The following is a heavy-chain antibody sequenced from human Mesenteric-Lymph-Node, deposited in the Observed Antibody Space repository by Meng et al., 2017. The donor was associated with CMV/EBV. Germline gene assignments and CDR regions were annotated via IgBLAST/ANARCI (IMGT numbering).Heavy chain of an antibody. CDR2: INCFDSET. CDR1: GYSFSSHW. Sequence: KVSCKGSGYSFSSHWIGWVRQMPGEGLEWMGIINCFDSETRYSPSFQGQVTISADKSISTAYVQWNSLKASDSAMYYCARSVAGDFDSWGQGTLVTVSS. D-gene: IGHD6-19*01. J-gene: IGHJ4*02. CDR3: ARSVAGDFDS. V-gene: IGHV5-51*01.